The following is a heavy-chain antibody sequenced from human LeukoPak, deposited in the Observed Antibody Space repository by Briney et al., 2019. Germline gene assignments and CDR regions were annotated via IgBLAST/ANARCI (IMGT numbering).Heavy chain of an antibody. J-gene: IGHJ4*02. V-gene: IGHV1-2*02. Sequence: ASVKVSCKASGCTFTGYYMHWVRQAPGQGLEWMGWINPNSGGTNYAQKFQGRVTMTRDTSISTAYMELSRLRSDDTAVYYCARDLTSGYYGFLYWGQGTLVTVSS. D-gene: IGHD3-22*01. CDR2: INPNSGGT. CDR1: GCTFTGYY. CDR3: ARDLTSGYYGFLY.